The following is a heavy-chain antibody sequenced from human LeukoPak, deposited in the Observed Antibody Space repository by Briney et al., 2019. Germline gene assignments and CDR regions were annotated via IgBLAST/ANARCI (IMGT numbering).Heavy chain of an antibody. J-gene: IGHJ3*02. Sequence: PSETLSLTCTVSGGSISSSSYYWGWIRQPPGKGLEWIGSIYYSGSTYYNPSLKSRVTILVDTSKNQFSLKLSSVTAADTAVYYCARGGIRGYSSSWYYAFDIWGQGTMVTVSS. D-gene: IGHD6-13*01. CDR2: IYYSGST. CDR1: GGSISSSSYY. CDR3: ARGGIRGYSSSWYYAFDI. V-gene: IGHV4-39*07.